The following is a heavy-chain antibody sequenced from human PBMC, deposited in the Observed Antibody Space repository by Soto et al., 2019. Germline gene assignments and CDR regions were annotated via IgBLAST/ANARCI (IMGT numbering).Heavy chain of an antibody. J-gene: IGHJ4*02. D-gene: IGHD3-9*01. CDR3: VTETYDILTGSYYY. V-gene: IGHV3-33*01. Sequence: QVQLVESGGGVVQPGRSLRLSCAAYGFTFTSYGMHWVRQAPGKGLEWVAVIWYDGSNKYYANSVKDRFTIARENSKNTLYLQTNSLRAEDTVVYYCVTETYDILTGSYYYWGQGTLVTVSS. CDR2: IWYDGSNK. CDR1: GFTFTSYG.